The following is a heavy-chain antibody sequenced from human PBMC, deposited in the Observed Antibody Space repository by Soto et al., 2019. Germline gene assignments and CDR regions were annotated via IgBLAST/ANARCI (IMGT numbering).Heavy chain of an antibody. J-gene: IGHJ4*02. V-gene: IGHV4-59*03. CDR1: GGSINNYY. CDR2: IYYSGST. Sequence: PSETLSLTCTGSGGSINNYYWSWIRQPPGKGLEWIGNIYYSGSTNYNPSLKSRVTISIDTSKEEFSLNLNSVAAADTAVYYCAVSTGSSQYYFDSVGQGALVTVSS. CDR3: AVSTGSSQYYFDS. D-gene: IGHD6-6*01.